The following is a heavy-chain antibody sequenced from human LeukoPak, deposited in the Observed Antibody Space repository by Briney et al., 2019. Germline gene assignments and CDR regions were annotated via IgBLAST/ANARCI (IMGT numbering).Heavy chain of an antibody. Sequence: PSQTLSLTCTVSGGSISSGGYYWSWIRQRPGKGLEWIGYIYYSGSTYYNPSLKSRVTISVDTSKNQFSLKLSSVTAADTAVYYCERLTTGTTKRFDPWGQGTLVTVSS. CDR1: GGSISSGGYY. CDR2: IYYSGST. V-gene: IGHV4-31*03. CDR3: ERLTTGTTKRFDP. J-gene: IGHJ5*02. D-gene: IGHD1-1*01.